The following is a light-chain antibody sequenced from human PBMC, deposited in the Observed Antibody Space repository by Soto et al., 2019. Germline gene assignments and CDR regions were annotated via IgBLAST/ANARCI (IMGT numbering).Light chain of an antibody. Sequence: EIVLTQSPVTLSLSPGERATLSCRASQSGTSTYLAWYQQKPGQSPRLIIFGGSTRASGFPDRCSGGGSGTDFTLTISRLEPEDSAVYYCHCQQFDSSRVYSFGQGTKLEI. J-gene: IGKJ2*03. V-gene: IGKV3-20*01. CDR1: QSGTSTY. CDR3: QQFDSSRVYS. CDR2: GGS.